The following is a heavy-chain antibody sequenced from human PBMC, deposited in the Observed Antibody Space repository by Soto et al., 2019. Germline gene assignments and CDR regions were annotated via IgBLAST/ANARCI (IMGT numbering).Heavy chain of an antibody. Sequence: GGSLRLSCAASGFTFSNYAMNWVRQAPGKGLEWVSAISAGGSNTDYADSVKGRFTISSDNSKNTLYLQMNSLRAEDTAVYYCAKEYSTSFDYWGQGTRVTVSS. J-gene: IGHJ4*02. CDR3: AKEYSTSFDY. V-gene: IGHV3-23*01. CDR2: ISAGGSNT. CDR1: GFTFSNYA. D-gene: IGHD6-6*01.